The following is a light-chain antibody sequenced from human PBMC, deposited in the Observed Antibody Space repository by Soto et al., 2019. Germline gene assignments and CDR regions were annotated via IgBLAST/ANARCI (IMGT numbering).Light chain of an antibody. J-gene: IGKJ2*01. V-gene: IGKV1-27*01. CDR2: TAS. CDR3: QKYSGPPYT. CDR1: QGIRIY. Sequence: DIQMTQSPSSVSASVGDRVTITCRASQGIRIYLAWYQQKPGKVPKLLIYTASTLQSGVPSRFSGSGSGTDFTLTISSLQPEDVATYYCQKYSGPPYTFGQGTKLEIK.